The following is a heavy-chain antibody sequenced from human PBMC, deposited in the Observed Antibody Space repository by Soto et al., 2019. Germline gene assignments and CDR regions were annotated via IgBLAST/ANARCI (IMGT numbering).Heavy chain of an antibody. Sequence: SETLSLTCTVSGGSISSSSYYWGWIRQPPGKGLEWIGSIYYSGSTYYNPSLKSRVTISVDTSKNQFSLKLSSVTAADTAVYYCARHRTSMDVWGQGTTVTVSS. CDR1: GGSISSSSYY. CDR3: ARHRTSMDV. V-gene: IGHV4-39*01. J-gene: IGHJ6*02. CDR2: IYYSGST.